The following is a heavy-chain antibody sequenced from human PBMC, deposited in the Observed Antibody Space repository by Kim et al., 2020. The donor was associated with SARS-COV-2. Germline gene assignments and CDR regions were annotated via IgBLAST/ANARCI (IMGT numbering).Heavy chain of an antibody. D-gene: IGHD6-13*01. Sequence: GGSLRLSCAASGFTVRNNYMSWVRQAPGKGLEWVAVIHSDNAYYGDSVKGRFTISRDSSQNTLHLQMNSLRDEDTALYYCAKNLGSRWYLDFWSQGILVTVS. CDR2: IHSDNA. J-gene: IGHJ4*02. V-gene: IGHV3-66*02. CDR1: GFTVRNNY. CDR3: AKNLGSRWYLDF.